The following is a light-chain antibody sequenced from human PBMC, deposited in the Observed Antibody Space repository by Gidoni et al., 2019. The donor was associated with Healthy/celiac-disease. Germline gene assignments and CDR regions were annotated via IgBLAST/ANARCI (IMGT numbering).Light chain of an antibody. CDR1: QSVSSSY. Sequence: EIVLTQSPGTLSLSPGERATLSCRASQSVSSSYLAWYQQKPGQAPRLLIYCASSRATGIPDRFIGSGSGTDFTLTISRLEPEDFAVYYCQQYGSSPLTFGGGTKVEIK. CDR3: QQYGSSPLT. CDR2: CAS. V-gene: IGKV3-20*01. J-gene: IGKJ4*01.